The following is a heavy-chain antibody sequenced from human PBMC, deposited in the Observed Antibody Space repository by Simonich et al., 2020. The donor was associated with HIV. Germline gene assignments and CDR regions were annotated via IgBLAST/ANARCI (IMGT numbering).Heavy chain of an antibody. CDR3: ATHGPGSYSSALDI. CDR2: VNPNSGGT. D-gene: IGHD1-26*01. Sequence: QVQLVQSGAEVKKPGASMKVSCKASGGTFTSYAISWVRQAPGQGLEWMGRVNPNSGGTDYPQKFQGRVTMTRDTSVTTAYMQLTRLRSDDTAVYYCATHGPGSYSSALDIWGQGTKVTVSS. J-gene: IGHJ3*02. CDR1: GGTFTSYA. V-gene: IGHV1-2*06.